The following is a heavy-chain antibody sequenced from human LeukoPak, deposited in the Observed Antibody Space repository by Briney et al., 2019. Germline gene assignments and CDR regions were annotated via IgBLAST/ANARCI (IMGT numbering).Heavy chain of an antibody. CDR1: GFTFSSYA. CDR3: AKDSFQWLLTLDY. D-gene: IGHD6-19*01. J-gene: IGHJ4*02. Sequence: GGSLRLSCAASGFTFSSYAMSWVRQAPGRGLEWVSAISGSGGSTYYADSVKGRFTISRDNSKNTPYLQMNSLRAEDTAVYYCAKDSFQWLLTLDYWGQGTLVTVSS. V-gene: IGHV3-23*01. CDR2: ISGSGGST.